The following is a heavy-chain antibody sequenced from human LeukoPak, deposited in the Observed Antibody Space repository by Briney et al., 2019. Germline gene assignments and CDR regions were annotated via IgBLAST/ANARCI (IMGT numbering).Heavy chain of an antibody. D-gene: IGHD2-2*01. CDR1: GFTFSSYA. J-gene: IGHJ3*02. CDR3: AKRHPIVVVPAASDAFDI. V-gene: IGHV3-23*01. CDR2: ISGSGGST. Sequence: GGSLRVSCAASGFTFSSYAMSWVRQAPGKGVECVSAISGSGGSTYYADSVKGRFTISGDNSKNTLCLQMNSLIAEDTAVYYCAKRHPIVVVPAASDAFDIWGQGTMVTVSS.